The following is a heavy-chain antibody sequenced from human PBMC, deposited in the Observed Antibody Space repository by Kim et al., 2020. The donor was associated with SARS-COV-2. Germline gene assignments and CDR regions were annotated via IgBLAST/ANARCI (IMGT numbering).Heavy chain of an antibody. CDR1: GFTFSSFW. Sequence: GGSLRLSCAASGFTFSSFWMHWVRQAPGKGLEWVAVISYDGSNKYYADSVKGRFTISRDNSKNTLYLQMNSLRAEDTAVYYCAKGSIAAAGTGFDYWGQGTLVTVSS. CDR3: AKGSIAAAGTGFDY. J-gene: IGHJ4*02. CDR2: ISYDGSNK. D-gene: IGHD6-13*01. V-gene: IGHV3-30*18.